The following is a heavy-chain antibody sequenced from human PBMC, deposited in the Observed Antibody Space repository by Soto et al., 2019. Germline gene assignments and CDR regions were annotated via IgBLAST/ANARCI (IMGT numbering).Heavy chain of an antibody. V-gene: IGHV2-5*01. Sequence: QITLKESGPTLVKPTQTLTLTCTFSGFSLTTSGVGVGWIRQPPGKALEWLALIHWNDDKRYTPSLKSRLTITKDTSKNQVVLTMTNMDPVDTATYYCAHIRPWSSWDYYFDYWGQGTLVTVSS. CDR2: IHWNDDK. J-gene: IGHJ4*02. CDR1: GFSLTTSGVG. D-gene: IGHD1-26*01. CDR3: AHIRPWSSWDYYFDY.